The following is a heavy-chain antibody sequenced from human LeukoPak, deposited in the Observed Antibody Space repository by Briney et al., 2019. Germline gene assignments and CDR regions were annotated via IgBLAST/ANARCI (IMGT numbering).Heavy chain of an antibody. CDR2: ISSNGDYV. CDR1: GFSFSNYW. CDR3: ASAREPSSGSWFSDS. J-gene: IGHJ4*02. Sequence: PGGSLRLSCAASGFSFSNYWMNWVRQAPGKGLEWVSSISSNGDYVYYGDSVKGRFTVSRDNTKNSLYLQLSSLRAEDTAVYYCASAREPSSGSWFSDSWGQGTLVTVSS. D-gene: IGHD6-25*01. V-gene: IGHV3-21*01.